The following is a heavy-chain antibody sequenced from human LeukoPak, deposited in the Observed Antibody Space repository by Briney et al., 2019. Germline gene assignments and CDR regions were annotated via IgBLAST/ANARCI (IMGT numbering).Heavy chain of an antibody. CDR1: GGSFSGYY. Sequence: SETLSLTCAVYGGSFSGYYWSWIRQPPGKGLEWIGEINHSGSTNYNPSLKSRVTISVDTSKNQFSLKLSSVTAADTAVYYCAIEQYSGSYYSYYYYYYMDVWGKGTTVTISS. J-gene: IGHJ6*03. D-gene: IGHD1-26*01. V-gene: IGHV4-34*01. CDR3: AIEQYSGSYYSYYYYYYMDV. CDR2: INHSGST.